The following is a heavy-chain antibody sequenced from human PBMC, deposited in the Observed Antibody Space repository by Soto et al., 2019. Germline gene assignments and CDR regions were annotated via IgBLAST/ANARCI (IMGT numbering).Heavy chain of an antibody. V-gene: IGHV1-69*04. CDR1: GGTFSSYT. D-gene: IGHD6-13*01. Sequence: ASVKASSKASGGTFSSYTISCVRQAPGQGLEWMGRIIPILGIANYAQKFQGRVTITADKSTSTAYMELSSLRSEDTAVYYCARDQQQQLSFDYWGQGTLVTVSS. CDR2: IIPILGIA. J-gene: IGHJ4*02. CDR3: ARDQQQQLSFDY.